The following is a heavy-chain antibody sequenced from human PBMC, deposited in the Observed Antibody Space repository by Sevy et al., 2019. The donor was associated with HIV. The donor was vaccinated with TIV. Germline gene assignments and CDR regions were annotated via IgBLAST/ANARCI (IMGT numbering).Heavy chain of an antibody. Sequence: SQTLSLTCAISGDSVSSYRASWNWIRQSPSRGLEWLGRTHYRSKWFNDYATSVKSRITINADTSKNQFSLQLNSVTPEDSAVYYCAERTNDVYYYGMDVWAQGTTVTVSS. CDR3: AERTNDVYYYGMDV. CDR2: THYRSKWFN. V-gene: IGHV6-1*01. CDR1: GDSVSSYRAS. J-gene: IGHJ6*02.